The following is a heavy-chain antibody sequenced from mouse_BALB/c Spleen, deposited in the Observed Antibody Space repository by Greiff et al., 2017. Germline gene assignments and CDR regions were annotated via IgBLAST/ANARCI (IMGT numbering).Heavy chain of an antibody. CDR3: TRRITTAYYFDY. Sequence: VQLQQSGAELVKPGASVKLSCKASGYTFTSYYMYWVKQRPGQGLEWIGEINPSNGGTNFNEKFKSKATLTVDKSSSTAYMQLSSLTSEDSAVYYCTRRITTAYYFDYWGQGTTLTVSS. J-gene: IGHJ2*01. CDR1: GYTFTSYY. CDR2: INPSNGGT. V-gene: IGHV1S81*02. D-gene: IGHD1-2*01.